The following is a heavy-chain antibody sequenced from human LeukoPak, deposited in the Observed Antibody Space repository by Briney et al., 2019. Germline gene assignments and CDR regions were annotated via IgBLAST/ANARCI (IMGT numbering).Heavy chain of an antibody. J-gene: IGHJ4*02. CDR1: GFTFDDYA. V-gene: IGHV3-9*03. CDR3: AKDSPYSSGWYLDY. Sequence: QPGGSLRLSCAASGFTFDDYAMHWVRQAPGKGLEWVSGISWNSGSIGYADSVKGRFTISRDNAKNSLYLQMNSLRAEDMALYYCAKDSPYSSGWYLDYWGQGTLVTVSS. CDR2: ISWNSGSI. D-gene: IGHD6-19*01.